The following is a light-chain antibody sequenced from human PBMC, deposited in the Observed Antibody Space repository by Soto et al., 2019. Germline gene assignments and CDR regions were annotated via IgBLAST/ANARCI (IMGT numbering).Light chain of an antibody. CDR1: QGISSY. CDR2: AAS. J-gene: IGKJ5*01. CDR3: QQYYSYPLT. V-gene: IGKV1-8*01. Sequence: AIRMTQSPSSFSASTGDRVTITCRASQGISSYLAWYQQKPGKAPKLLIYAASTLQSGVPSRFSGCGSGTDFTLSISCLQSEDFATYYCQQYYSYPLTFGQGTRLEIK.